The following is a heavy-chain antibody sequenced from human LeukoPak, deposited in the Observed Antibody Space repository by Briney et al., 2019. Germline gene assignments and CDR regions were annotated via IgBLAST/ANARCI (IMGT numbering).Heavy chain of an antibody. D-gene: IGHD2-15*01. V-gene: IGHV3-23*01. CDR3: AKCSGGSCYSSGAFDN. Sequence: GGSLRLSCAVSGFTFGAYAMSWVRQPPGKGLEWVSGISGSADATWYADSVKGRFTISRDNSKNTVNVQMNSLRPEDTAVYYCAKCSGGSCYSSGAFDNWGQGTLVTVSS. CDR1: GFTFGAYA. CDR2: ISGSADAT. J-gene: IGHJ4*02.